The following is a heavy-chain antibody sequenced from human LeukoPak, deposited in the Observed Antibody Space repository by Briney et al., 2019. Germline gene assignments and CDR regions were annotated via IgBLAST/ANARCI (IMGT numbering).Heavy chain of an antibody. CDR2: ISHDGSNK. Sequence: HPGGSLRLSCAASGFTFSSYAMHWVRQAPGKGLEWVAVISHDGSNKYYADSVKGRFTISRDNSKNTLYLQMNSLRAEDTAVYYCAREGLDYSNYGYYGMDVWGQGTTVTVSS. CDR1: GFTFSSYA. J-gene: IGHJ6*02. D-gene: IGHD4-11*01. CDR3: AREGLDYSNYGYYGMDV. V-gene: IGHV3-30-3*01.